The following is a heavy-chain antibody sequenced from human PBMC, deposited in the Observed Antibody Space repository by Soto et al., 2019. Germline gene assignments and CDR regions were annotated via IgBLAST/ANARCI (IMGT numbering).Heavy chain of an antibody. CDR2: ISSSSSFI. V-gene: IGHV3-21*01. D-gene: IGHD4-17*01. CDR3: ARPTMVTASYFDF. J-gene: IGHJ4*02. Sequence: PVGSLRLSCAVSGFTFSHHSMNWVRQAPGKGLEWVSSISSSSSFILYADSVKGRFTISRDNAKNSLYLQMNSLRVDDTAVYYCARPTMVTASYFDFWGQGIMVTVSS. CDR1: GFTFSHHS.